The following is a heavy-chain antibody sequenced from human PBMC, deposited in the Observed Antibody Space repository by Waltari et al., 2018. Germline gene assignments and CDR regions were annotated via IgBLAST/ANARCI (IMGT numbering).Heavy chain of an antibody. J-gene: IGHJ4*02. CDR3: AREIAVTGQYYFDY. V-gene: IGHV3-74*01. Sequence: EVQLVESGGDSVQPGGSLRLSCAVSGFTFISYWMHWVRQDPGKGLVGFSRSSRDGSTTTSADSVKGRFTISRDNAKKTLYLQMNSLRAEDTAVYYCAREIAVTGQYYFDYWGQGTLVTVSS. D-gene: IGHD6-13*01. CDR1: GFTFISYW. CDR2: SSRDGSTT.